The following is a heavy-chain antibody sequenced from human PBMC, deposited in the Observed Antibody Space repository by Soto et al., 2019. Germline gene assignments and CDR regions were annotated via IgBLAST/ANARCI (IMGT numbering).Heavy chain of an antibody. V-gene: IGHV3-15*07. CDR3: TTTHTSYDYVLNPYGMDV. CDR1: GFTFSNAW. D-gene: IGHD3-16*01. J-gene: IGHJ6*02. CDR2: IKSKTDGGTT. Sequence: GGSLRLSCAASGFTFSNAWMNWVRQAPGKGLEWVGRIKSKTDGGTTDYAAPVKGRFTISRDDSKNTLYLQMNSLKTEDTAVYYCTTTHTSYDYVLNPYGMDVWGQGTTVTVSS.